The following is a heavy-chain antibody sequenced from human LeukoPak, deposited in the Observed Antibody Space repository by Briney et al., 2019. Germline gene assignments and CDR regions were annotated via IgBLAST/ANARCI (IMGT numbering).Heavy chain of an antibody. V-gene: IGHV3-30-3*01. CDR1: GFTFSSYA. CDR3: ASCFARHYYYYYYMDV. J-gene: IGHJ6*03. CDR2: ISYDGSNK. Sequence: GGPLRLSCAASGFTFSSYAMHWVRQAPGKGLEWVAVISYDGSNKYYADSVKGRFTISRDNSKNTLYLQMNSLRAEDTAVYHCASCFARHYYYYYYMDVWGKGTTVTVSS. D-gene: IGHD2-21*01.